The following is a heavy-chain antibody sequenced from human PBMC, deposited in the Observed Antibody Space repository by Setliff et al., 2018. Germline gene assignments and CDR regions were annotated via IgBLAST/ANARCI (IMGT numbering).Heavy chain of an antibody. D-gene: IGHD6-6*01. Sequence: PGGSLRLSCAASGFTFGNYWMSWVRQAPGKGLEWVANIKQDGSEKYYVDSVKGRFTISRDNAKNSLYLQMNSLRAEDTAVYYCASTQRGTSSECWGQGTLVTVSS. CDR1: GFTFGNYW. J-gene: IGHJ4*02. CDR2: IKQDGSEK. V-gene: IGHV3-7*03. CDR3: ASTQRGTSSEC.